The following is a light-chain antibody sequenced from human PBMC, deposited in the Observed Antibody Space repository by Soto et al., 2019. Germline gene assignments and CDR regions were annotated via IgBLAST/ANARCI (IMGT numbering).Light chain of an antibody. CDR2: GVS. Sequence: DIQMTQSPSSVSASVGDRVTITCRASQDIDTWLAWYQHKPGKAPTLLIYGVSTLESGVPPRFSGSVSWTDFTLTISSLQPEYFATYYCQQANNFPFAFGPGTRVDLK. CDR1: QDIDTW. V-gene: IGKV1-12*01. CDR3: QQANNFPFA. J-gene: IGKJ3*01.